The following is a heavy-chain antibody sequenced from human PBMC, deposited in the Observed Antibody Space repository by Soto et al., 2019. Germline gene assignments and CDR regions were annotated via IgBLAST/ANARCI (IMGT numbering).Heavy chain of an antibody. Sequence: QVQLQESGPGLVKPSETLSLTCTVSGGSVSSGSYYWSWIRQPPGKGLEWIGYIYYSGSTNYNPPLMSRVTISVDTSKNQFSLKLSSVTAADTAVYYCARDLSGDIWGQGTLVTVSS. J-gene: IGHJ4*02. D-gene: IGHD7-27*01. CDR2: IYYSGST. CDR1: GGSVSSGSYY. V-gene: IGHV4-61*01. CDR3: ARDLSGDI.